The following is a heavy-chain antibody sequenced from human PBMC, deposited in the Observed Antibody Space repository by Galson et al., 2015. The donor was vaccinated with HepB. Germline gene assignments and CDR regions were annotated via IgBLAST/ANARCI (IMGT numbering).Heavy chain of an antibody. Sequence: SLRLSCAASGFTFSSYGMHWVRQAPGKGLEWVAVIWYDGSNKYYADSVKGRFTISRDNSKNTLYLQMNSLRAEDTAVYYCARPGPLWFGEFQENWFDPWGQGTLVTVSS. J-gene: IGHJ5*02. D-gene: IGHD3-10*01. CDR2: IWYDGSNK. V-gene: IGHV3-30*19. CDR3: ARPGPLWFGEFQENWFDP. CDR1: GFTFSSYG.